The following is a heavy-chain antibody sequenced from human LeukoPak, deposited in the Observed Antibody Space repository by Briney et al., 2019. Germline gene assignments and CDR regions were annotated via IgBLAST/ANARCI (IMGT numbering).Heavy chain of an antibody. CDR1: GFTFDDYA. D-gene: IGHD3-10*01. J-gene: IGHJ4*02. V-gene: IGHV3-9*01. Sequence: PGGSLRLSCAASGFTFDDYAMHWVRQAPGKGLEWVSGISWNSGSIGYADSVKGRFTISRDNAKNTMYLQMNSLRAEDTAVYYCARGYYGSGSPYWGQGTLVTVSS. CDR2: ISWNSGSI. CDR3: ARGYYGSGSPY.